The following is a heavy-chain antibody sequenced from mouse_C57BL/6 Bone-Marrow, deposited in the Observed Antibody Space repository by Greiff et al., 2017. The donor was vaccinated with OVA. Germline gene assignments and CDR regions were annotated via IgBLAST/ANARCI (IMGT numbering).Heavy chain of an antibody. D-gene: IGHD2-5*01. CDR2: IDPEDGDT. J-gene: IGHJ2*01. Sequence: VHVKQSGAELVRPGASVKLSCTASGFNIKDYYMHWVKQRPEQGLEWIGRIDPEDGDTEYAPKFQGKATMTADTSSNTAYLQLSSLTSEDTAVYYCTSIVTFDYWGQGTTLTVSS. CDR3: TSIVTFDY. V-gene: IGHV14-1*01. CDR1: GFNIKDYY.